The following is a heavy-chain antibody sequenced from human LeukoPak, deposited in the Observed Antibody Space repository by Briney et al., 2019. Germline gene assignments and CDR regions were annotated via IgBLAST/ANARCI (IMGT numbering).Heavy chain of an antibody. D-gene: IGHD5-24*01. CDR2: TSSSGSTM. V-gene: IGHV3-11*01. CDR3: ARYGYNNFDY. Sequence: GGSLRLSCAAFGFIFSDYYMSWIRQAPGKGLEWVSYTSSSGSTMYYTDSVKGRFTISRDNAKDSLYLQMNSLRAEDTAVYYCARYGYNNFDYWGQGTLVTVSS. J-gene: IGHJ4*02. CDR1: GFIFSDYY.